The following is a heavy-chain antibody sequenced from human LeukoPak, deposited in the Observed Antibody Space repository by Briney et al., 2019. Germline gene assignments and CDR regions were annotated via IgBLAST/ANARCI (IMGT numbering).Heavy chain of an antibody. CDR2: INHRGST. V-gene: IGHV4-34*01. CDR3: ARVVAARYLY. D-gene: IGHD6-6*01. CDR1: GGSFSGYY. Sequence: SETLSLTCAVYGGSFSGYYWSWIRQPPGKGLEWIGEINHRGSTNHNPSLKSRVTISVDTSKNQFSLKLSSVTAADTAVYYCARVVAARYLYWGQGTLVTVSS. J-gene: IGHJ4*02.